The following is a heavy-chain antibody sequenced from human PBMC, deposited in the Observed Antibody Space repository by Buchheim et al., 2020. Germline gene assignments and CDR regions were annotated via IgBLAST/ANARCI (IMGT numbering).Heavy chain of an antibody. CDR3: VREGPVSTEGGLDV. CDR2: MSHDGSRT. V-gene: IGHV3-30*04. D-gene: IGHD4-17*01. Sequence: QVQLVESGGGVVQPGGSLRLSCAASGFTFSSSTLEWVRYTMHWVRQAPGRGLEWVGLMSHDGSRTYYPDSLRGRFSIPRDNSRNTLYLQMDSLRPDDTAVYYCVREGPVSTEGGLDVGGQGTT. CDR1: GFTFSSSTLEWVRYT. J-gene: IGHJ6*02.